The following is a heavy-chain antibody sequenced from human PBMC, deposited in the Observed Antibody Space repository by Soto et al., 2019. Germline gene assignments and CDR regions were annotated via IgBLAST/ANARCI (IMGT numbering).Heavy chain of an antibody. J-gene: IGHJ3*02. CDR1: GFTFSSYW. CDR3: ARGGAIERWQPFWKFDAFDI. CDR2: IKQDGSEK. Sequence: EVQLVASGGGLVQPGGSLRLSCAASGFTFSSYWMSWVRQAPGKGLEWVANIKQDGSEKYYVDSVRGRFTISRDNAKNSLYMQGNSLSAEDTAVYYCARGGAIERWQPFWKFDAFDIWGQGTMVTVSS. V-gene: IGHV3-7*01. D-gene: IGHD1-1*01.